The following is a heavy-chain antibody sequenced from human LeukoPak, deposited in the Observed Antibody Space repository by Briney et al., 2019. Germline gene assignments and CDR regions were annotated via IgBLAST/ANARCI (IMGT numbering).Heavy chain of an antibody. D-gene: IGHD3-22*01. J-gene: IGHJ4*02. CDR2: ISSSSSYI. CDR3: AREYYDSSGSHYFDY. V-gene: IGHV3-21*01. Sequence: PGGSLRLSCAASGFTFSSYSMNWVPQAPGKGLEWVSSISSSSSYIYYADSVKGRFTISRDNAKNSLYLQMNSLRAEDTAVYYCAREYYDSSGSHYFDYWGQGTLVTVSS. CDR1: GFTFSSYS.